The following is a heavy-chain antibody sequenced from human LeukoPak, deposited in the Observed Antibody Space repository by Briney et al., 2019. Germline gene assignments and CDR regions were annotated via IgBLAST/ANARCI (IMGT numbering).Heavy chain of an antibody. CDR2: IYYTGST. CDR1: GPSISVSGYY. V-gene: IGHV4-39*07. Sequence: SETLSPTCAVSGPSISVSGYYLGSIRQPPGKGLEWIVNIYYTGSTYYHASLHNRLTISVDKSKHPFSLKLSPVTPAGTVVYYCARRSTRAYYLDVWGKGTTVTVSS. D-gene: IGHD2-2*01. CDR3: ARRSTRAYYLDV. J-gene: IGHJ6*03.